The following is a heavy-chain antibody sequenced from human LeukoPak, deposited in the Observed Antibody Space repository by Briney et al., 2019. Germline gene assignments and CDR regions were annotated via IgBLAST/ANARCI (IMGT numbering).Heavy chain of an antibody. CDR1: GGSISSSSYY. J-gene: IGHJ4*02. CDR2: IYYSGST. Sequence: KPSETLSLTCTVSGGSISSSSYYWGWIRQPPGKGLEWIGSIYYSGSTYYNPSLKSRVTISVDTSKNQFSLKLSSVTAADTAVYYCARFREWRLRDLTYYFDYWGQGTLVTVSS. D-gene: IGHD5-12*01. V-gene: IGHV4-39*01. CDR3: ARFREWRLRDLTYYFDY.